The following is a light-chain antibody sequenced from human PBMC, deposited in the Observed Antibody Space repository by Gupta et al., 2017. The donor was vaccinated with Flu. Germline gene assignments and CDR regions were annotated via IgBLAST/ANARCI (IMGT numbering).Light chain of an antibody. CDR3: GAWDGSLTSVL. Sequence: QSVLTQPPSVSAAPGPEVTISCSGSNSNIGNNHVSWYQQFPGAVPKLLIYDSNKRPSGIPDRFSGSKSGTSATLGIIGLQTGDEADYYCGAWDGSLTSVLFGGGTKLTVL. CDR2: DSN. CDR1: NSNIGNNH. J-gene: IGLJ2*01. V-gene: IGLV1-51*01.